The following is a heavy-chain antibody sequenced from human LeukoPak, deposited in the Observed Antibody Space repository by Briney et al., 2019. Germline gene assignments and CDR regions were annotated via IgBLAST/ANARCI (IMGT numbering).Heavy chain of an antibody. Sequence: SETLSLTCTVSGDSFRGYYWSWIRQPPGKGLEWIGYIYYSGSTDYNPSLKSRVTISVDTSKNQFPLKLSSVTAADTAVYYCARHGPLYEYFYYNMDVWGQGTTVTVSS. CDR1: GDSFRGYY. CDR3: ARHGPLYEYFYYNMDV. CDR2: IYYSGST. D-gene: IGHD5/OR15-5a*01. V-gene: IGHV4-59*08. J-gene: IGHJ6*02.